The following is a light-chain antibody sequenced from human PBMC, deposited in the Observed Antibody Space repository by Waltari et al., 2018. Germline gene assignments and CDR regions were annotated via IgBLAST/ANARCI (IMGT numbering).Light chain of an antibody. Sequence: DIQMTQSPSTLSASVGDSVTITCRASQSISTWLAWYQLKPGKAPKLLFSRASSLESGVPSRFSGSGSGREVTLTNSSLQPDDVATEYCQQYNRDSRTFGQGTKVEIK. V-gene: IGKV1-5*03. CDR1: QSISTW. CDR3: QQYNRDSRT. CDR2: RAS. J-gene: IGKJ1*01.